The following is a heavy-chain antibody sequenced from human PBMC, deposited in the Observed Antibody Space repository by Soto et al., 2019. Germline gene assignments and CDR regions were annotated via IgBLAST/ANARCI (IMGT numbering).Heavy chain of an antibody. CDR2: INSDGSGI. V-gene: IGHV3-74*01. Sequence: GGSLRLSCATSGFDFSNTWIHWVRQVPGQGLVWVSRINSDGSGIIYADSVKGRFTLSRDNAKNTVHLQMSSLRVEDTAVYYCAKDWYHTIDSWGQGIPVTVSS. CDR3: AKDWYHTIDS. CDR1: GFDFSNTW. J-gene: IGHJ4*02. D-gene: IGHD1-20*01.